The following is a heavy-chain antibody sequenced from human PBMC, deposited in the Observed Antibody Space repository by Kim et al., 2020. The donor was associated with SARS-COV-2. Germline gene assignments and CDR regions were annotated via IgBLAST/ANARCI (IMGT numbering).Heavy chain of an antibody. CDR1: GGSISSSSYY. J-gene: IGHJ3*02. CDR2: IYYSGST. V-gene: IGHV4-39*01. Sequence: SETLSLTCTVSGGSISSSSYYWGWIRQPPGKGLEWIGSIYYSGSTYYNPSLKSRVTISVDTSKNQFSLKLSSVTAADTAVYYCARRRGTDAFDIWGQGTMVTVSS. CDR3: ARRRGTDAFDI.